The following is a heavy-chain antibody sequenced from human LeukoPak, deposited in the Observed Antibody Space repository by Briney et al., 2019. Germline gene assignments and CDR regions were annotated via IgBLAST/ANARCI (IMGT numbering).Heavy chain of an antibody. D-gene: IGHD6-13*01. CDR1: GGSISSYY. CDR3: ARDRGNYFDY. V-gene: IGHV4-59*01. Sequence: SETLSLTCTVSGGSISSYYWSWIRQPPGKGLEWIGYISYSGTTNYNPSLKSRVTISVAPSKNQFSLKLRSVTAPDTAVYYCARDRGNYFDYWGQGTLVAVSS. J-gene: IGHJ4*02. CDR2: ISYSGTT.